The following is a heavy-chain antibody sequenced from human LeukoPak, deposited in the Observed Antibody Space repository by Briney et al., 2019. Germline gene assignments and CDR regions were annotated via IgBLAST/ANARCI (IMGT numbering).Heavy chain of an antibody. D-gene: IGHD2-15*01. J-gene: IGHJ4*02. V-gene: IGHV4-39*07. Sequence: SETLSLTCTVSGGSISITSYYWGWIRQPPGKGLEWIGSIYYSGSTYYNPSLKSRVTISVDTSKNQFSLKLSSVTAADTAVYYCAEGYCSGGSCLIDYWGQGTLVTVSS. CDR1: GGSISITSYY. CDR3: AEGYCSGGSCLIDY. CDR2: IYYSGST.